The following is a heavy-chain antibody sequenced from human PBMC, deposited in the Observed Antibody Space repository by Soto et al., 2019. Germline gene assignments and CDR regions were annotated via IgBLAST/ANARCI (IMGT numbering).Heavy chain of an antibody. J-gene: IGHJ4*02. V-gene: IGHV3-74*01. Sequence: PGGSLRLSCAASGFTFSSYWMHWVRQAPGKGLVWVSRINREGSSTSYADSVQGRFTISRDNANNTVYLQMNSLRAEDAAVYYCAREIMPTVAIDYWGQGTLVTVSS. CDR1: GFTFSSYW. CDR3: AREIMPTVAIDY. CDR2: INREGSST. D-gene: IGHD4-17*01.